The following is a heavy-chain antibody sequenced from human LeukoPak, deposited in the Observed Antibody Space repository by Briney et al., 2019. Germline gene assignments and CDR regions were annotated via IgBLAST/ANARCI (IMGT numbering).Heavy chain of an antibody. CDR1: GYTFTIYY. Sequence: ASVKVSCKASGYTFTIYYMHWVRQAPGQGLEWMGIINPSGGSTSYAQKFQGRVTMTRDISTSTVYMELSSLRSEDTAVYYCARDDILTGYYPNAFDIWGQGTMVTVSS. CDR2: INPSGGST. J-gene: IGHJ3*02. D-gene: IGHD3-9*01. CDR3: ARDDILTGYYPNAFDI. V-gene: IGHV1-46*01.